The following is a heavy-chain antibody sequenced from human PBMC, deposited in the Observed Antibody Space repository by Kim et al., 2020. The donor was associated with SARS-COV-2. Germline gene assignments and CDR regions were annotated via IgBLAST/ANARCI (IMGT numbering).Heavy chain of an antibody. CDR1: GYTFTSYG. CDR3: ARDRIAAAGTRSYYYYYGMDV. CDR2: ISAYNGNT. Sequence: ASVKVSCKASGYTFTSYGISWVRQAPGQGLEWMGWISAYNGNTNYAQKLQGRVTMTTDTSTSTAYMELRSLRSDDTAVYYCARDRIAAAGTRSYYYYYGMDVWGQGTTVTVSS. D-gene: IGHD6-13*01. J-gene: IGHJ6*02. V-gene: IGHV1-18*04.